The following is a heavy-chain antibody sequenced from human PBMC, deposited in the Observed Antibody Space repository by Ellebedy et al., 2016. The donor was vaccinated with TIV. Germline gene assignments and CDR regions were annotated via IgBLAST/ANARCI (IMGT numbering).Heavy chain of an antibody. V-gene: IGHV4-39*07. CDR1: GGSISSNY. D-gene: IGHD4-17*01. CDR2: IYYSGRT. CDR3: ARGGSTVTTPRGP. J-gene: IGHJ5*02. Sequence: SETLSLTSTVSGGSISSNYWVWIRQPPGKGLEWIGSIYYSGRTYYNPSLKSRVTISVDTSKNQFSLRLSSVSAADTAVYYCARGGSTVTTPRGPWGQGTLVTVSS.